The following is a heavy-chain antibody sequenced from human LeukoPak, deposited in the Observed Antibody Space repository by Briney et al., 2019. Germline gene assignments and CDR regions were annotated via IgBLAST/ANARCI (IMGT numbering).Heavy chain of an antibody. CDR2: ISYDGSNK. D-gene: IGHD5-24*01. J-gene: IGHJ4*02. CDR1: GFTFSSYA. V-gene: IGHV3-30*01. CDR3: ARDRGWLQYIDY. Sequence: GGSLRLSCAASGFTFSSYAMHWVRQAPGKGLEWVAVISYDGSNKCYADSAKGRFTISRDNSKNTLYLQMNSLRAEDTAVYYCARDRGWLQYIDYWGQGTLVTVSS.